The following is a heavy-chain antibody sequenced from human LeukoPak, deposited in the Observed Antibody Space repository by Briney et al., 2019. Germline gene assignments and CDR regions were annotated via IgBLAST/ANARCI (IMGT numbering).Heavy chain of an antibody. CDR3: ARRGRNSSGWQDYL. CDR1: GGSISSYY. D-gene: IGHD6-25*01. CDR2: IYHTGST. J-gene: IGHJ4*02. Sequence: KPSETLSLTCTVSGGSISSYYWSWIRQPPGKGLEWIANIYHTGSTNYNPSLSCRVTISIDTAKNQFSLKLTSVTAADTAVYYCARRGRNSSGWQDYLWGQGTLVTVSS. V-gene: IGHV4-59*01.